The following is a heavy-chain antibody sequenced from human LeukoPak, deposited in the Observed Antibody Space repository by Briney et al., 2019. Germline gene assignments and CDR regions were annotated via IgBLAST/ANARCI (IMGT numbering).Heavy chain of an antibody. CDR3: ARGSGWYGDYFDY. V-gene: IGHV4-61*09. CDR1: GGSISRGGFY. J-gene: IGHJ4*02. CDR2: IYTSGST. D-gene: IGHD6-19*01. Sequence: TLSLTCTVSGGSISRGGFYWTWIRQPAGKRPEWIGQIYTSGSTNYNPSLRSRVTISLDTSKNQFSLNLSSVTAADTAVYYCARGSGWYGDYFDYWGQGTLVTVSS.